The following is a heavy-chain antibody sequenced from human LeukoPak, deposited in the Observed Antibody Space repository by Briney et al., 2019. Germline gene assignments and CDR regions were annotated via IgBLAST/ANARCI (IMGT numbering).Heavy chain of an antibody. J-gene: IGHJ3*02. CDR1: GYTFTSYG. CDR3: ASLYYDILTGYSYDAFDI. Sequence: ASVKVSCKASGYTFTSYGISWVRQATGQGLEWMGWISAYNGNTNYAQKLQGRVTMTTDTSTSTAYMELRSLRSDDAAVYYCASLYYDILTGYSYDAFDIWGQGTMVTVSS. D-gene: IGHD3-9*01. CDR2: ISAYNGNT. V-gene: IGHV1-18*01.